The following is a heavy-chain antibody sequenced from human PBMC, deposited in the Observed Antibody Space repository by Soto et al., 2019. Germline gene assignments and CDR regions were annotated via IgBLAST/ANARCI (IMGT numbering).Heavy chain of an antibody. Sequence: QVQLVQSGAEVKKPGSSVKVSCKASGGTFSTYTITWVRQAPGQGLEWMGRFIPILSVATYAQRLQGRVTITAEPSTSTAYMELSSLRSEDTAVYFGAFVQGIEIRTVDYWGQRTLVTVSS. D-gene: IGHD1-1*01. V-gene: IGHV1-69*02. J-gene: IGHJ4*02. CDR1: GGTFSTYT. CDR2: FIPILSVA. CDR3: AFVQGIEIRTVDY.